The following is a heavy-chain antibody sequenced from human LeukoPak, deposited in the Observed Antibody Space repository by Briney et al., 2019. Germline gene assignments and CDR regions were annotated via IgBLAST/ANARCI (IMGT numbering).Heavy chain of an antibody. CDR3: ARDDYYGMDV. Sequence: SETLSLTCSVSGGSISHYSWSWIRQPPGKGLEWIGYIDYGGSSSYNPSLKSRVTISLDTSKNQFSLRLSSVTAADTAVYYCARDDYYGMDVWGRGTTVTVSS. V-gene: IGHV4-59*08. CDR1: GGSISHYS. CDR2: IDYGGSS. J-gene: IGHJ6*02.